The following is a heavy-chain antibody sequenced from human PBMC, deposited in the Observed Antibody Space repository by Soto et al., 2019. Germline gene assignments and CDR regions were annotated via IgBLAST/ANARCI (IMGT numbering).Heavy chain of an antibody. CDR2: IIPIFGTA. J-gene: IGHJ3*02. V-gene: IGHV1-69*06. CDR1: GGTFSSYA. D-gene: IGHD6-19*01. Sequence: QVQLVQSGAEVKKPGSSVKVSCKASGGTFSSYAISCVRQAPGQGLEWMGGIIPIFGTANYAQKFQGRVTITADKSTSTAYMELSSLRSDDTAVYYCERGTFSEREVAGDAFDIWGQGTMVTVSS. CDR3: ERGTFSEREVAGDAFDI.